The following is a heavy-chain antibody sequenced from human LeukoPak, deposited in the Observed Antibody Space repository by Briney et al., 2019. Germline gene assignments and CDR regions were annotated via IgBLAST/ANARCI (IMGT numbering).Heavy chain of an antibody. CDR1: GYTFDDEY. V-gene: IGHV1-2*02. CDR3: ARRRGSGGFDYHDL. J-gene: IGHJ4*02. D-gene: IGHD5-12*01. Sequence: EASVKVSCKASGYTFDDEYIHWVRQPPGLGLEWMGWINPKNGDTYYAQRFQGRVTMTRQTSTDTAYMELSSLRSEDTAVYYCARRRGSGGFDYHDLWGQGALVTVSS. CDR2: INPKNGDT.